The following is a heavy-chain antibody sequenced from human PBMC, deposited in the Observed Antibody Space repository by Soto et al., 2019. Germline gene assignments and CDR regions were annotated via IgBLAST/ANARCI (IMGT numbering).Heavy chain of an antibody. CDR3: ARGLRGYYDSSGTFDY. Sequence: QVQLQESGPGLVKPSETLSLTCTVSGGSISSYYWSWIRQPPGKGLEWIGYIYYSGSTNYNPSLTSRVTISVDTSKNQFSLKLSSVTAADTAVYYCARGLRGYYDSSGTFDYWGQGTLVTVSS. CDR1: GGSISSYY. J-gene: IGHJ4*02. D-gene: IGHD3-22*01. V-gene: IGHV4-59*01. CDR2: IYYSGST.